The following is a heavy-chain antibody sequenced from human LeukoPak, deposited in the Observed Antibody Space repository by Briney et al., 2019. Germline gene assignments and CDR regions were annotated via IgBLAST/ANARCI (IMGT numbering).Heavy chain of an antibody. Sequence: GGSLRLSCAASGFTFYTYSMNWVRQAPGKGLEWVSSISSSGTYTYYADSVKGRFTISRDNAKNSLYLQMNSLRAEDTAVYYCARELSVFYDFWSGLLTDYYYYMDVWGKGTTVTVSS. D-gene: IGHD3-3*01. J-gene: IGHJ6*03. CDR1: GFTFYTYS. CDR2: ISSSGTYT. V-gene: IGHV3-21*01. CDR3: ARELSVFYDFWSGLLTDYYYYMDV.